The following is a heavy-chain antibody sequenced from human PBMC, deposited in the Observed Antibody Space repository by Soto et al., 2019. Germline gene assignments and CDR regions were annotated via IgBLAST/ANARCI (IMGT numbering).Heavy chain of an antibody. D-gene: IGHD5-12*01. Sequence: QVQLVESGGGVVQPGRSLRLSCAASGFTFSSYAFHWVRQAPDKGLECVTLISYDGSNEYYADSVKGQFIISRDNSKNTVYRQMNSLTPEDTAVYYCARERWLRGLIAYWGQGTLVTVSS. CDR1: GFTFSSYA. CDR2: ISYDGSNE. J-gene: IGHJ4*02. CDR3: ARERWLRGLIAY. V-gene: IGHV3-30-3*01.